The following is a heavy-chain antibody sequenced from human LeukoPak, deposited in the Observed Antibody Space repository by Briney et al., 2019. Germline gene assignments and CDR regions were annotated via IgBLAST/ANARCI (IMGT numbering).Heavy chain of an antibody. J-gene: IGHJ4*02. Sequence: PGGPQRLSCAASGFTFSSWWVSWVRQAGGKGREWVANIKEDGSEKYCADSVRGRFTIARDNAKNALYLQMNSLRAEGTAVYYCARKIGALSLGYCSGGSCYFDYWGQGTLVTVSS. CDR1: GFTFSSWW. CDR3: ARKIGALSLGYCSGGSCYFDY. V-gene: IGHV3-7*01. D-gene: IGHD2-15*01. CDR2: IKEDGSEK.